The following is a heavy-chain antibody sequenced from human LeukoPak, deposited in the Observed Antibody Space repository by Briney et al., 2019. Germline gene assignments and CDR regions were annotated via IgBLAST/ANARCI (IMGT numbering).Heavy chain of an antibody. CDR3: ARALAAQQLVHDWFDP. Sequence: GGSLRLSCAASGFTFSDYYMSWIRQAPGKGLEWVSYISSSGSTIYYADSVKGRFTISRDNAKNSLCLQMNSLRAEDTAVYYCARALAAQQLVHDWFDPWGQGTLVTVSS. J-gene: IGHJ5*02. D-gene: IGHD6-13*01. CDR1: GFTFSDYY. CDR2: ISSSGSTI. V-gene: IGHV3-11*01.